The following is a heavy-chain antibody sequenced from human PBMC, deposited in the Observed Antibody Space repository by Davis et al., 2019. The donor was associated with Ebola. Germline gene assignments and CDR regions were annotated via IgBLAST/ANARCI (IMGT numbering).Heavy chain of an antibody. Sequence: GESLKISCAASGFTFSSYSMNWVRQAPGKGLEWVGRIKSKTDGGTTDYAAPVKGRFTISRDDSKNTLYLQMNSLKTEDTAVYYCTTAYCSGGSCYLMVVWGQGTTVTVSS. J-gene: IGHJ6*02. CDR1: GFTFSSYS. CDR3: TTAYCSGGSCYLMVV. CDR2: IKSKTDGGTT. V-gene: IGHV3-15*01. D-gene: IGHD2-15*01.